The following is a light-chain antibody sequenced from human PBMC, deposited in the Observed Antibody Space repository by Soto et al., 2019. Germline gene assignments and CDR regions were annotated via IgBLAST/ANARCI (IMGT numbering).Light chain of an antibody. CDR3: CSYAGSSPYV. Sequence: QAVVTQPASVSGSPGQSITISCTGTSSDVGSYDLVSWYQQHPGTAPKLMIFEVNKRPSGVSNRFSGSKSGNTASLTISGLQAEDEADYYCCSYAGSSPYVFGTGTKLTVL. V-gene: IGLV2-23*02. CDR2: EVN. J-gene: IGLJ1*01. CDR1: SSDVGSYDL.